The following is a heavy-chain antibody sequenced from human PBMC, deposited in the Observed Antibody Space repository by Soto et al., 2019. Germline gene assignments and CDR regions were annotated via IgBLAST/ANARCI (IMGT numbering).Heavy chain of an antibody. CDR3: ARATYYYDSSGYAYRVLDY. Sequence: QVQLQESGPGLVKPSQTLSLTCPVSGGSISRGSYYWSWIGQHPGKGLEWIGYIYYSGNTYYNPSLKSRGTISEDTYKTQFSLKLSSVTAADTAVYYCARATYYYDSSGYAYRVLDYVGQGTLVTVSS. D-gene: IGHD3-22*01. CDR1: GGSISRGSYY. J-gene: IGHJ4*02. V-gene: IGHV4-31*03. CDR2: IYYSGNT.